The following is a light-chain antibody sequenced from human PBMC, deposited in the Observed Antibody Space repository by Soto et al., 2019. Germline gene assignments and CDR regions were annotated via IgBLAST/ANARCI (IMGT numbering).Light chain of an antibody. V-gene: IGLV1-44*01. Sequence: QSVLTQPPSASGTPGQRVTMSCSGSSSNIGSNTVIWYQQLPGMAPKLLIYSNNNRPSGVPDRFSGSKSGTSAALASTGLQSEDEDDYYCAAWDDSLNGNWVFGGGTKVTVL. J-gene: IGLJ3*02. CDR2: SNN. CDR3: AAWDDSLNGNWV. CDR1: SSNIGSNT.